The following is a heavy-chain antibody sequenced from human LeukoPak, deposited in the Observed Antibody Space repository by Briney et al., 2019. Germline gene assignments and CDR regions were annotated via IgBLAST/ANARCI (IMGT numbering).Heavy chain of an antibody. CDR1: GGSISSGSYY. CDR3: ARDYSGEWEQLTGWWFDP. Sequence: PSETLSLTCTVSGGSISSGSYYWSWIRQPAGTGLEWIGRIYTSGSTNYNPSLKSRVTISVDTSKNQFSLKLSSVTAADTAVYYCARDYSGEWEQLTGWWFDPWGQGTLVIVSS. CDR2: IYTSGST. D-gene: IGHD1-26*01. V-gene: IGHV4-61*02. J-gene: IGHJ5*02.